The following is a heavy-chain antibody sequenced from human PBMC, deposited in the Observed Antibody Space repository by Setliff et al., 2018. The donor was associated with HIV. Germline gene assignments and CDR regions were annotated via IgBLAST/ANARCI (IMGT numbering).Heavy chain of an antibody. J-gene: IGHJ5*02. V-gene: IGHV1-69*10. CDR3: ARARLQGIVTAVGPRDNCLDP. CDR1: GGTFSIYA. CDR2: IIPILGMS. D-gene: IGHD1-26*01. Sequence: SVKVSCKASGGTFSIYAISWVRQAPGQGLEWMGGIIPILGMSIYAQKFQGRVTITADESTSTAYMELSSQRSDDTAVYYCARARLQGIVTAVGPRDNCLDPWGQGTRVTVSS.